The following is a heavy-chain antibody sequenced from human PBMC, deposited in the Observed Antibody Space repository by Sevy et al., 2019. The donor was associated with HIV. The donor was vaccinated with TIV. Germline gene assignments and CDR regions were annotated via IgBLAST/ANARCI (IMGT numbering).Heavy chain of an antibody. V-gene: IGHV1-8*01. D-gene: IGHD6-13*01. CDR3: ARWVPAPYSSSSHYYGMDV. Sequence: ASVKVSCKASGYTFTSYDINWVRQATGQGLEWMGWMNPNSGNTGYAQKFQGRVTMTRNTSISTAYMELSSLRSEDTAVYYCARWVPAPYSSSSHYYGMDVWGQGTTVTASS. CDR1: GYTFTSYD. CDR2: MNPNSGNT. J-gene: IGHJ6*02.